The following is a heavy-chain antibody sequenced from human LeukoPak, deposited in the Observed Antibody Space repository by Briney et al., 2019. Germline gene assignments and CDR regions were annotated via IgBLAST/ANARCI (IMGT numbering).Heavy chain of an antibody. D-gene: IGHD6-13*01. J-gene: IGHJ6*03. V-gene: IGHV4-39*07. CDR2: IYYSGST. CDR1: GGSISSSSYY. Sequence: SETLSLTCTVSGGSISSSSYYWGWIRQPPGKGLEWIGSIYYSGSTYYNPSLKRRVTISVDTSKNQFSLKLSSVTAADTAVYYCARTTEAHSWRTRYYDYYMDVWGKGTTVTVSS. CDR3: ARTTEAHSWRTRYYDYYMDV.